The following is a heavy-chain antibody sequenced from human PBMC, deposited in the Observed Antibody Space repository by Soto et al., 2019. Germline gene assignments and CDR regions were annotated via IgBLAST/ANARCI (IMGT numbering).Heavy chain of an antibody. J-gene: IGHJ6*04. CDR3: SRDPRRLDV. Sequence: PGGCLRLSCTASGFTFSDSYMSWIRQAPGKGPESLSYISGDGRDINYADSVKGRFTISRDNARNSLYLQMNSLRDDDTAVYYCSRDPRRLDVWGKGTTVTVSP. V-gene: IGHV3-11*01. CDR1: GFTFSDSY. CDR2: ISGDGRDI.